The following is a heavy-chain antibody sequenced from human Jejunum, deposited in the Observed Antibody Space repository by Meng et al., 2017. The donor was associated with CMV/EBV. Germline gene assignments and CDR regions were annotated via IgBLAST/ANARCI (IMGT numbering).Heavy chain of an antibody. CDR3: ARDPPGDGGVTSDY. Sequence: GFTFTNYEMNWVRQTPGKGLEWVANINQDGSQRYYLDSVKGRFSISRDNAKNSLFLQMNGLRADDTALYYCARDPPGDGGVTSDYWGQGIGVTVSS. V-gene: IGHV3-7*01. J-gene: IGHJ4*02. D-gene: IGHD7-27*01. CDR2: INQDGSQR. CDR1: GFTFTNYE.